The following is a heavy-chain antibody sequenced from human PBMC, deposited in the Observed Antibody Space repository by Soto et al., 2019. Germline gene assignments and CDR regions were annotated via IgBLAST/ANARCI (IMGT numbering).Heavy chain of an antibody. V-gene: IGHV1-3*01. Sequence: QVHLVQSGAEARKPGASVKVSCETSGFIFTNYTFHWVRQAPGQRLEWMGWITAGKGDTQYSRKFRGRVSITRDTFANTVYMELSSLYSEDTAVYYCARAVLGDWLDPWGQGTLVTVSS. J-gene: IGHJ5*02. D-gene: IGHD1-26*01. CDR3: ARAVLGDWLDP. CDR2: ITAGKGDT. CDR1: GFIFTNYT.